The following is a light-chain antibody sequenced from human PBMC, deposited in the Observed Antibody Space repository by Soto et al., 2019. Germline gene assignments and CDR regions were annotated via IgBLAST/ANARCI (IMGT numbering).Light chain of an antibody. Sequence: ETVLTQSPATLSLSPGDRATLSCSASQYINNYLAWYQQKPGQVPRLLLYDVSNRATGIPARYSGSGSGTDFTLTISSLEPEDFAVYYCQQRGSWPWTFGQGTKVEIK. CDR3: QQRGSWPWT. V-gene: IGKV3-11*01. CDR2: DVS. J-gene: IGKJ1*01. CDR1: QYINNY.